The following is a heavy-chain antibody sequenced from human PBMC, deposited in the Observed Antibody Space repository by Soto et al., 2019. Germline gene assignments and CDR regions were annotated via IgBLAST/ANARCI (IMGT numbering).Heavy chain of an antibody. D-gene: IGHD3-22*01. CDR3: VRDYDSSGFYSGH. Sequence: LRLSCAASGFTFSSYWMRWVRQSPGKGLVWVSQIDSDGRSTTYADTVKGRFTVSRDNAKNKLFLQMNSLRAEDTAVYYCVRDYDSSGFYSGHWGQGTLVTVSS. V-gene: IGHV3-74*03. J-gene: IGHJ4*02. CDR2: IDSDGRST. CDR1: GFTFSSYW.